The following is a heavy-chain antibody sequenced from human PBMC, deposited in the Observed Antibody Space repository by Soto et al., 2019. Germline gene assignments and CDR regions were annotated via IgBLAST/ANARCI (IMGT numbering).Heavy chain of an antibody. J-gene: IGHJ4*02. CDR3: ARVARSTICGVVSPPGY. V-gene: IGHV4-61*01. CDR2: IYYSGST. CDR1: GGSVSSGSYY. Sequence: QVQLQESGPGLVKPSETLSLTCTVSGGSVSSGSYYWSWIRQPPGKGLEWIGYIYYSGSTNYNPSLKSRVTISVDTSKNQFSLKLSSVTAADTAVYYCARVARSTICGVVSPPGYWGQGTLVTVSS. D-gene: IGHD3-3*01.